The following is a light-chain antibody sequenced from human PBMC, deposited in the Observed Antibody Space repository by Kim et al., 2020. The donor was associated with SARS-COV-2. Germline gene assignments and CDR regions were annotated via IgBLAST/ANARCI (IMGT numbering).Light chain of an antibody. Sequence: VAWGQTVRITCQGASLRSYYAPWYQQKPGQAPILVIYGKNNRPSGIPDRFSGSSSGNTASLTITGTQAGDEADYYCNSRDSNDNVVFGGGTQLTVL. CDR1: SLRSYY. J-gene: IGLJ2*01. CDR3: NSRDSNDNVV. V-gene: IGLV3-19*01. CDR2: GKN.